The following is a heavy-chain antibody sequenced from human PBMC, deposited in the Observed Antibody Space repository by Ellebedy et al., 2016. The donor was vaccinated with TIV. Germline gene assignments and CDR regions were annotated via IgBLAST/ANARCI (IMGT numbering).Heavy chain of an antibody. CDR3: TWLQLGHADYFDY. V-gene: IGHV1-46*01. D-gene: IGHD6-13*01. Sequence: ASVKVSCKASGYTFTKYYMHWVRQAPAQGLEWMGMINPSGGSTSYAQKFQGRVTMTRDTSTSTVYMELRSLRSEDTAVYYCTWLQLGHADYFDYWGQGALVTVSS. CDR1: GYTFTKYY. J-gene: IGHJ4*02. CDR2: INPSGGST.